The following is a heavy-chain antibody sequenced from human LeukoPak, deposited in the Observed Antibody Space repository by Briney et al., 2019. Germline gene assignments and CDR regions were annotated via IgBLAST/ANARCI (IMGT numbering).Heavy chain of an antibody. CDR2: ISNYNGDT. V-gene: IGHV1-18*04. CDR1: GYTFTGYY. J-gene: IGHJ4*02. Sequence: ASVKVSCKASGYTFTGYYMHWARQAPGQGLEWVGWISNYNGDTNYAQKFRGRVTMTTDTSTKTSHMELRNLGSDDTAVYYCARALYSDSSGYYPGLDHWGQGTLVTVSS. CDR3: ARALYSDSSGYYPGLDH. D-gene: IGHD3-22*01.